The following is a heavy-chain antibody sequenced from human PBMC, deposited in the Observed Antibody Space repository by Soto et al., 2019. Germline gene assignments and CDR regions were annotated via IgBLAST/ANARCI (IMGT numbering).Heavy chain of an antibody. CDR3: VRGPYNYNSRYFDY. J-gene: IGHJ4*02. CDR2: INHSGIT. CDR1: GGSISSYF. D-gene: IGHD1-1*01. V-gene: IGHV4-34*01. Sequence: NPSETLSLTCTVSGGSISSYFWTWIRQPPGKGLEWLAEINHSGITNYNPSVESRVSMSVDTSKNQFSLRLYSVTAADTAVYYCVRGPYNYNSRYFDYWGQGTLVTVAS.